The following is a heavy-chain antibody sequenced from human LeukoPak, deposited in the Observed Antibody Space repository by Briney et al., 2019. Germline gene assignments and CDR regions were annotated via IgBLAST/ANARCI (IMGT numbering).Heavy chain of an antibody. J-gene: IGHJ5*02. V-gene: IGHV3-30*02. CDR3: AKAELYSYGGFDP. CDR1: GFTFSNYG. CDR2: IQYDGSNK. D-gene: IGHD5-18*01. Sequence: PGGSLRLSCAASGFTFSNYGMHWVRQAPGKGLEWVAYIQYDGSNKYYADSVKGRFTISRDNSKNTLYLQMNSLGVEDTAVYYCAKAELYSYGGFDPWGQGTLVTVSS.